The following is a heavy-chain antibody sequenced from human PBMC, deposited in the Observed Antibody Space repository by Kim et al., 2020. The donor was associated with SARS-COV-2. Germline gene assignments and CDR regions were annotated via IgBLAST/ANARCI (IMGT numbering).Heavy chain of an antibody. J-gene: IGHJ4*02. Sequence: SGPTLVKPTQTLTLTCTVSGFSVSTSGAGVGWIRQPPGKALEWLALIYWDDDKRYRPSLKSRLTITKDTSKNQVVLTMTNMDPVDTATYYCAHRRSSSSYYGDYFDYWGQGTLVTVSA. V-gene: IGHV2-5*02. CDR3: AHRRSSSSYYGDYFDY. CDR2: IYWDDDK. D-gene: IGHD6-13*01. CDR1: GFSVSTSGAG.